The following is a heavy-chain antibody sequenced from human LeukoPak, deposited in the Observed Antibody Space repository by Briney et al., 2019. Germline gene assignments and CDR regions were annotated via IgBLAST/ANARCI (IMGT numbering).Heavy chain of an antibody. J-gene: IGHJ4*02. CDR3: ARVGIRFLEQYYFDY. D-gene: IGHD3-3*01. CDR2: IIPIFGTA. Sequence: SVKVSCKASGGTFSSYAISWVRQAPGQGLEWVGGIIPIFGTANYAQKFQGRVTITTDESTSTAYMELSSLRSEDTAVYYCARVGIRFLEQYYFDYWGQGTLVTVSS. V-gene: IGHV1-69*05. CDR1: GGTFSSYA.